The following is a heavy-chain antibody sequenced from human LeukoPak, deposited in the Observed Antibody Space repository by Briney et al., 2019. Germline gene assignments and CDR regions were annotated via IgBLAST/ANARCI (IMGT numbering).Heavy chain of an antibody. CDR2: INPNSGGT. CDR1: GYTFTGYY. V-gene: IGHV1-2*02. J-gene: IGHJ4*02. CDR3: ARDEHYGSGSYVF. Sequence: ASVKVSCKASGYTFTGYYMHWVRQAPGQGLEWMGWINPNSGGTNYAQKFQGRVTMTTDTSTSTAYMELRSLRSDDTAVYYCARDEHYGSGSYVFWGQGTLVTVSS. D-gene: IGHD3-10*01.